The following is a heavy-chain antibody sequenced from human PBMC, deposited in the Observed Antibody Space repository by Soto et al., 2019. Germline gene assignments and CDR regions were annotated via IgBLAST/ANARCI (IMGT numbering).Heavy chain of an antibody. CDR1: GFTFSSYS. D-gene: IGHD3-10*01. J-gene: IGHJ4*02. CDR3: ARASMVRGVPPPPD. Sequence: PGGSLRLSCAASGFTFSSYSMNWVRQAPGKGLEWVSSISGSGGSTYYADSVKGRFTISRDNSKNTLYLQMNSLRVEDTAVYYCARASMVRGVPPPPDWGQGTLVTVSS. V-gene: IGHV3-23*01. CDR2: ISGSGGST.